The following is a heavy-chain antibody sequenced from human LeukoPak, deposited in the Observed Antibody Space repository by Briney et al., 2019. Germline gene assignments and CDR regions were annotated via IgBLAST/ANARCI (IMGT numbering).Heavy chain of an antibody. CDR2: INPNSGGT. D-gene: IGHD3-10*01. Sequence: ASVKVSCKASGYTFTGYYMHWVRQAPGQGLEWMGWINPNSGGTNYAQKFQGWVTMTRDTSISTAYMELSGLRSDDTAVYYCARGAQLRGVIIGYYYYGMDVWGQGTTVTVSS. J-gene: IGHJ6*02. V-gene: IGHV1-2*04. CDR3: ARGAQLRGVIIGYYYYGMDV. CDR1: GYTFTGYY.